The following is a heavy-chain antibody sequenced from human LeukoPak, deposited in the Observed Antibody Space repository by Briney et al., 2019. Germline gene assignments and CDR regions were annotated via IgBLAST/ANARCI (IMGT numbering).Heavy chain of an antibody. CDR3: ARVGGPYCSGGSCVVSYGMDV. CDR1: GGSISSYY. J-gene: IGHJ6*02. V-gene: IGHV4-4*07. D-gene: IGHD2-15*01. Sequence: SETLSLTCTVSGGSISSYYWSWIRQPAGKGLEWIGRIYTSGSTNYNPSLKSRVTMSVDTSKNQFSLKLSSVTAADTAVYYCARVGGPYCSGGSCVVSYGMDVWGQGTTVTVSS. CDR2: IYTSGST.